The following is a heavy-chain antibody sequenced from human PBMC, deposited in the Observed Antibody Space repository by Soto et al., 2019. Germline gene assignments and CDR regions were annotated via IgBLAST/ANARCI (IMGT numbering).Heavy chain of an antibody. D-gene: IGHD3-9*01. Sequence: GESLKISCKGSGYSFTSYWIGWVRQMPGKGLEWMGIIYPGDSDTRYSPSFQGQVTISADKSISTAYLQWSSLKASDTAMYYCARQDYDILTGPDAFDIWGQGTTVTVSS. CDR3: ARQDYDILTGPDAFDI. CDR1: GYSFTSYW. CDR2: IYPGDSDT. V-gene: IGHV5-51*01. J-gene: IGHJ3*02.